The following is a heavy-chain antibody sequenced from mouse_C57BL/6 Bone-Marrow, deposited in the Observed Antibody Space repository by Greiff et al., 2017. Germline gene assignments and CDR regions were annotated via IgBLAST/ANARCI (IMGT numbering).Heavy chain of an antibody. V-gene: IGHV1-72*01. CDR2: IDPSSGGT. J-gene: IGHJ4*01. CDR1: GYTFTSYW. D-gene: IGHD2-3*01. Sequence: QVQLQQPGAELVKPGASVKLSCKASGYTFTSYWMHWVKQRPGRGLEWIGRIDPSSGGTKYNEKFKSKATLTVDKPSSTAYMQLSSLTSEDAAVDYCARRGWLLFYAMDYWGQGTSVTVSS. CDR3: ARRGWLLFYAMDY.